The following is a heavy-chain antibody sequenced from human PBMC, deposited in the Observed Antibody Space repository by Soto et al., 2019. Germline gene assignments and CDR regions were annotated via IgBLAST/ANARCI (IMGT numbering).Heavy chain of an antibody. V-gene: IGHV4-59*01. CDR3: ARVSTYYFDSSGSYTSDY. CDR1: GGSINTYY. CDR2: IHHSGST. Sequence: SETLSLTCAVSGGSINTYYWSWVRQPPGKGLEWIGNIHHSGSTNYNPSLKSRVTISIDTSKNQFSLKLISVTAADTAVYYCARVSTYYFDSSGSYTSDYWGQGTLVTVSS. J-gene: IGHJ4*02. D-gene: IGHD3-22*01.